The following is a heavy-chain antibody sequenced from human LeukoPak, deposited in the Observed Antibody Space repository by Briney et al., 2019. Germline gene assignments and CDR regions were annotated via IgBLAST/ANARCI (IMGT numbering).Heavy chain of an antibody. D-gene: IGHD2/OR15-2a*01. J-gene: IGHJ5*02. CDR3: AKVMKTSGVIVYSWFDP. CDR2: IYYSGTT. V-gene: IGHV4-39*01. CDR1: GDSITSSTYY. Sequence: SETLSLTCTVSGDSITSSTYYWGWIRQTPGEGLEWIGSIYYSGTTYYNPSLKSRVTISVDTSKNQFSLKLSSVTAADTAVYYCAKVMKTSGVIVYSWFDPWGQGTLVTVSS.